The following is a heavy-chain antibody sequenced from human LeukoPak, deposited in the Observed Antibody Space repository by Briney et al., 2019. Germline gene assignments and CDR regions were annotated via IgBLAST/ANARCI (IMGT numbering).Heavy chain of an antibody. CDR1: GFTVSSNY. Sequence: PGGSLRLSCAASGFTVSSNYMSWVRQAPGKGLEWVSVIYSGGSTYYADSVKGRFTISRDNSKNTLYLQMNSLRAEDTAVYYCARVDYGSGSYYRYYYYMDVWGKGTTVTISS. V-gene: IGHV3-66*01. CDR2: IYSGGST. CDR3: ARVDYGSGSYYRYYYYMDV. J-gene: IGHJ6*03. D-gene: IGHD3-10*01.